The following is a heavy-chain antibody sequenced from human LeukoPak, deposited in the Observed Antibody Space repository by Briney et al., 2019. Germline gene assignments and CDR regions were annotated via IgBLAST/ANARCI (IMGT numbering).Heavy chain of an antibody. CDR2: IFYSGRT. CDR3: ARVPAANYYYYYMDV. CDR1: GASINTGGYY. J-gene: IGHJ6*03. D-gene: IGHD2-2*01. V-gene: IGHV4-31*03. Sequence: SETLSLTCTVSGASINTGGYYWSRIRQDPGGGLEWIGYIFYSGRTYYNPSFQSRVTISEDTSTNQFSLKFSSVTAADTAVYYCARVPAANYYYYYMDVWGRGATVTVSS.